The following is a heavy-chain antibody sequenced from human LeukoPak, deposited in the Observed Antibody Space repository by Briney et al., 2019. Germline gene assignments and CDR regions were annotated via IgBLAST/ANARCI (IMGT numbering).Heavy chain of an antibody. J-gene: IGHJ4*02. CDR1: GFTFSSYA. D-gene: IGHD3-22*01. CDR2: ISYDGSNK. CDR3: ARDGHYYDSSGYY. V-gene: IGHV3-30-3*01. Sequence: HSGRSLRLSCAASGFTFSSYAMHWVRQAPGKGLEWVAVISYDGSNKYYADSVKGRFTISRDNSKNTLYLQMNSLRAEDTAVYYCARDGHYYDSSGYYWGQGTLVTVSS.